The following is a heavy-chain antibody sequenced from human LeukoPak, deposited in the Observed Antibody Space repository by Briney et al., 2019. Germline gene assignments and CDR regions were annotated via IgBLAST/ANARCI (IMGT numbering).Heavy chain of an antibody. CDR3: ARGSIAAPGDAFDI. CDR2: ISSSGDTI. CDR1: GFTFSDYY. V-gene: IGHV3-11*04. D-gene: IGHD6-25*01. Sequence: GGSLRLSCAASGFTFSDYYMSWIRQAPGKGLEWISYISSSGDTIFYADSVKGRFTISRDNAKNSLYLQMNSLRADDTAVYYCARGSIAAPGDAFDIWGQGTMVTVSS. J-gene: IGHJ3*02.